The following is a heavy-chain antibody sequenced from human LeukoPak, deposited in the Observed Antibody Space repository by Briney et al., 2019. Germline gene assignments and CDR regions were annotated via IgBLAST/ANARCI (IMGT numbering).Heavy chain of an antibody. CDR2: IKQDGSEK. Sequence: GGSLRLSCAASGFTFSSYWMSWVRQAPGKGREWVANIKQDGSEKYYADSVKGRFTISRDNAKNSLYLQMNSLRAEDTAVYYCARDTAAGLYYLEYWGQGTLVTVSS. CDR3: ARDTAAGLYYLEY. CDR1: GFTFSSYW. J-gene: IGHJ4*02. D-gene: IGHD6-13*01. V-gene: IGHV3-7*01.